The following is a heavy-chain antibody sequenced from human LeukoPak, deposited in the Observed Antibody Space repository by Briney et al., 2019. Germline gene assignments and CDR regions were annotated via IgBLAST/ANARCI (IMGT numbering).Heavy chain of an antibody. J-gene: IGHJ4*02. D-gene: IGHD3/OR15-3a*01. CDR1: GITLSNYG. CDR3: AKRGVVIRVILVGFHKEAYYFES. CDR2: ISDSGGST. V-gene: IGHV3-23*01. Sequence: GGSLRLSCAVSGITLSNYGMSWVRQARGKGLEWVAGISDSGGSTKYADSVKGRFTIARDNRKNTLYLQMNSLRAEDTAVYFCAKRGVVIRVILVGFHKEAYYFESWGQGALATVSS.